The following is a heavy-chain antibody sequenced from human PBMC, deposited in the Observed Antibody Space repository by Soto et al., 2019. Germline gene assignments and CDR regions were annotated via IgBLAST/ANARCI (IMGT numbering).Heavy chain of an antibody. Sequence: GESLKISCKGSGYSFTSYWIGWVRQMPGKGLECMGIIYPGDSDTRYSPTFQGQVTISADKSISTAYLQWSSLKASDTAMYYCARTAAAGKYYYGLDVWGQGTTVTVSS. D-gene: IGHD6-13*01. CDR2: IYPGDSDT. CDR3: ARTAAAGKYYYGLDV. V-gene: IGHV5-51*01. J-gene: IGHJ6*02. CDR1: GYSFTSYW.